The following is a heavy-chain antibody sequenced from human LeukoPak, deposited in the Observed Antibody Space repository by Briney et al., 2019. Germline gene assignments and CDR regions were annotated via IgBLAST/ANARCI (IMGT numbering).Heavy chain of an antibody. CDR2: ISRDGDA. CDR1: YYSISRGHY. CDR3: ARHEWQQLVKFDY. J-gene: IGHJ4*02. Sequence: SETLSLTCSVSYYSISRGHYWGWIRQPPGKGLEWIARISRDGDATSNPSLKSRVTTSVDTSKNQWFLELTSVTAADTAVYYCARHEWQQLVKFDYWGQGALVTVSS. V-gene: IGHV4-38-2*02. D-gene: IGHD6-13*01.